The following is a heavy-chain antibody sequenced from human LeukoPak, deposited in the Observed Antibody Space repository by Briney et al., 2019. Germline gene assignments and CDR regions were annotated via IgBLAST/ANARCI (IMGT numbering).Heavy chain of an antibody. J-gene: IGHJ3*02. V-gene: IGHV3-23*01. CDR1: GFSFNSYA. D-gene: IGHD3-22*01. CDR3: AKVRMITMIAYDAFDI. Sequence: GGSLRLSCAASGFSFNSYAMNWVRQAPGKGLEWVSAISGSSSSTYYADSVKGRFTISRDNSKNTLYLQMNSLRAEDTAVYYCAKVRMITMIAYDAFDIWGQGTMVTVSS. CDR2: ISGSSSST.